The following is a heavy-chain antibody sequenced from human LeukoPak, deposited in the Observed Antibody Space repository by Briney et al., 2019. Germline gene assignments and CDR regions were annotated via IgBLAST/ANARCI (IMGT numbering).Heavy chain of an antibody. CDR2: ISGSGGST. CDR3: AKDPGIAEYFDY. J-gene: IGHJ4*02. CDR1: GFTFSSYV. D-gene: IGHD6-13*01. Sequence: PGGSLRLSCAASGFTFSSYVMSWVRQAPGKGLEWVSAISGSGGSTYYADSVKGRFTISRDNSKNTLYLQMNSLRAEDTAVYYCAKDPGIAEYFDYWGQGTLVTVSS. V-gene: IGHV3-23*01.